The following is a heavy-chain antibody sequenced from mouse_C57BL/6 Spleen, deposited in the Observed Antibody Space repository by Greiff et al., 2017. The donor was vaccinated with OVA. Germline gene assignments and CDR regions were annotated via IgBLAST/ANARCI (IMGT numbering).Heavy chain of an antibody. CDR1: GYTFTSYW. Sequence: VQLQQPGAELVKPGASVKLSCKASGYTFTSYWMHWVKQRPGQGLEWIGLIHPNSGSTNYNEKFKSKATLTVDKSSSTAYMQLSSLTSEDSAVYYCARSYWDGGDYWGQGTTLTVSS. CDR2: IHPNSGST. J-gene: IGHJ2*01. CDR3: ARSYWDGGDY. D-gene: IGHD4-1*01. V-gene: IGHV1-64*01.